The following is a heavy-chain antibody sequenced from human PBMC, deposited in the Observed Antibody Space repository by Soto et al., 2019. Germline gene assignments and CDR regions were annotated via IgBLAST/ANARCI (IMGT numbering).Heavy chain of an antibody. CDR3: ARDVGYTAGHYFDY. D-gene: IGHD6-13*01. CDR2: IRGKAYGGTT. Sequence: GGSLRLSCTASGFTFSEFLMTWFRQAPGKGLEWVGFIRGKAYGGTTDYAASVKGRFTISRDDSKSIAYLQMNSLKTEDTAVYFCARDVGYTAGHYFDYWGQGTLVTVSS. V-gene: IGHV3-49*03. J-gene: IGHJ4*02. CDR1: GFTFSEFL.